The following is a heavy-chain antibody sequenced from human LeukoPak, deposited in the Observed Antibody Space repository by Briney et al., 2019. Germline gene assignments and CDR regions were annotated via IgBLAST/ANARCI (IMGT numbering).Heavy chain of an antibody. J-gene: IGHJ4*02. D-gene: IGHD5-12*01. V-gene: IGHV4-39*01. CDR3: ARQRGYSGVDY. CDR2: IYYSGST. CDR1: GGSISSSSYY. Sequence: SETLSLTCTVSGGSISSSSYYWGWIRQPPGKGLEWIGSIYYSGSTYYNPPLKSRVTISVDTSKNQFSLKLSSVTAADTAVYYCARQRGYSGVDYWGQGTLVTVSS.